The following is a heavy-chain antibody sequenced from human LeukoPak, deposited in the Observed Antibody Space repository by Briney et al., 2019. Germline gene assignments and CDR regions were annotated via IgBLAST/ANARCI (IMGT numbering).Heavy chain of an antibody. CDR3: ARGIYPGIAAAGTYNY. Sequence: GGSLRLSCAASGFTFSSYTMNWVRQAPGKGLEWVSSITSSSSYIYYADSVKGRFTISRDNAKNSLYLQMNSLRAEDTAVYYCARGIYPGIAAAGTYNYWGQGTLVTVSS. D-gene: IGHD6-13*01. V-gene: IGHV3-21*01. J-gene: IGHJ4*02. CDR1: GFTFSSYT. CDR2: ITSSSSYI.